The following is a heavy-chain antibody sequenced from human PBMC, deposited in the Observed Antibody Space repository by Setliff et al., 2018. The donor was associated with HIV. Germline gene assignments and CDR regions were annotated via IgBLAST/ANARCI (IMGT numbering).Heavy chain of an antibody. CDR3: ARDFRTGSPDFLDY. CDR1: GFTFTNYD. J-gene: IGHJ4*02. CDR2: TSTDVSIR. Sequence: GGSLRLSCAASGFTFTNYDLHWVRQAPGKGLEWVAVTSTDVSIRLYADSVRGRFIISRDNSKNILYLQMDGLRNDDTAVYYCARDFRTGSPDFLDYWGQGTLVTVSS. V-gene: IGHV3-30*03.